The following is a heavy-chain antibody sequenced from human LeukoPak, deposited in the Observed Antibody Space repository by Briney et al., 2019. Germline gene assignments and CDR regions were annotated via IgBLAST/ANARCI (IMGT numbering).Heavy chain of an antibody. CDR3: ARVDSGSSFFAS. V-gene: IGHV3-33*01. CDR1: GFTFSSYG. CDR2: IWYDGSNK. Sequence: GGSLRLSCAASGFTFSSYGMHWVRQAPGKGLEWVAVIWYDGSNKYYADSVKGRFTISRDNSKNTLYLQMNSLRAEDTAVYYWARVDSGSSFFASWGQGPRSPSPQ. J-gene: IGHJ4*02. D-gene: IGHD1-26*01.